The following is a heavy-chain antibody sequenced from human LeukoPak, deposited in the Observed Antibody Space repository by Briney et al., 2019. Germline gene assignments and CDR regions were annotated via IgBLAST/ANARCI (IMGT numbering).Heavy chain of an antibody. CDR2: IYYSGST. CDR1: GGSISSYY. J-gene: IGHJ4*02. CDR3: ASYDSSRWNYFDY. V-gene: IGHV4-59*01. Sequence: PSETLSLTCTVSGGSISSYYWSWIRQPPGKGLEWIGYIYYSGSTNYNPSLKSRVTISVDTSKNQFSLKLSSVTAADTAVYYCASYDSSRWNYFDYWGQGTLVTVSS. D-gene: IGHD3-22*01.